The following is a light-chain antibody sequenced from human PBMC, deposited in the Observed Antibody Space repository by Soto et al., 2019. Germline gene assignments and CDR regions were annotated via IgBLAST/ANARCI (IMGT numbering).Light chain of an antibody. CDR2: AAS. CDR1: QSISSY. CDR3: QQSYSTLRIT. Sequence: DIQMTQPPSSLSASVGDRVTITCRASQSISSYLNWYQQKPGKAPKLLIYAASSLQSGVPSRFSGSGSGTDFTLSISSLQPEDFATYYCQQSYSTLRITFGQGTRLEIK. V-gene: IGKV1-39*01. J-gene: IGKJ5*01.